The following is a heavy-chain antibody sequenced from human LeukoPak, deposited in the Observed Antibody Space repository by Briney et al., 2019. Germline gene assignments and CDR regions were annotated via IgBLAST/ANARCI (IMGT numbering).Heavy chain of an antibody. CDR2: IKQDGSEK. V-gene: IGHV3-7*03. CDR3: ARAGSVTTWPHAFDI. CDR1: GFTFSSYW. Sequence: GGSLRLSCAAPGFTFSSYWMSWVRQAPGKGLEWVANIKQDGSEKYYVDSVKGRFTISRDNAKNSLYLQMNSLRAEDTAVYYCARAGSVTTWPHAFDIWGQGTMVTVSS. D-gene: IGHD4-17*01. J-gene: IGHJ3*02.